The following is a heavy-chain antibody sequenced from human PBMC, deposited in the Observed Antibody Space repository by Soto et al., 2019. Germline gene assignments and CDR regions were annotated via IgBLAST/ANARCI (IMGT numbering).Heavy chain of an antibody. V-gene: IGHV1-18*01. CDR2: ISAYNGNT. Sequence: GASVKVSCKASGYTFTSYVISWVRQAPGQGLEWMGWISAYNGNTNYAQKLQGRVTMTTDTSTSTAYMELRSLRSDDTAVYYCARDPTTYYFWSGSLTPNSFHPWGQALLVIVSS. J-gene: IGHJ5*02. CDR3: ARDPTTYYFWSGSLTPNSFHP. D-gene: IGHD3-3*01. CDR1: GYTFTSYV.